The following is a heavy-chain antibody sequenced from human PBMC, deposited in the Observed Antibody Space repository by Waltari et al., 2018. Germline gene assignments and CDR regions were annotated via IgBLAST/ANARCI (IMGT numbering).Heavy chain of an antibody. J-gene: IGHJ3*02. CDR1: GYSFTSYW. CDR3: ARLGEVAVAGTGADAFDI. CDR2: IYPGDADT. Sequence: EVQLVQSGAEVKKPGESLKISCKGSGYSFTSYWTGWVRQMPGKGLEWMGVIYPGDADTRYSPSFQGQVTISADKSISTAYLQWSSLKASDTAMYYGARLGEVAVAGTGADAFDIWGQGTMVTVSS. D-gene: IGHD6-19*01. V-gene: IGHV5-51*03.